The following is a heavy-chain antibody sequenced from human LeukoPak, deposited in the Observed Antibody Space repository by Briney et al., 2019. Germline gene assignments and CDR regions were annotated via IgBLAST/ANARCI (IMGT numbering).Heavy chain of an antibody. J-gene: IGHJ4*02. CDR1: EFSVGSNY. V-gene: IGHV3-66*02. CDR2: IYSGGST. CDR3: ARDFMYNVNCAGC. Sequence: GGSLRLSCAASEFSVGSNYMTWVRQAPGKGLEWVSLIYSGGSTYYADSVKGRFTISGDNSKNTLYLQMNSLRAEDTSVYYCARDFMYNVNCAGCWGQGTLVTVSS. D-gene: IGHD1-14*01.